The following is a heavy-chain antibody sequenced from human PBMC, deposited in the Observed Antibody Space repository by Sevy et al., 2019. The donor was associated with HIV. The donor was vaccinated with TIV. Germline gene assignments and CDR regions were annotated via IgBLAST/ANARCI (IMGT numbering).Heavy chain of an antibody. CDR2: FYYSGST. CDR1: GGSISTYY. Sequence: SETLSLTCTVSGGSISTYYWSWIRQPPGKELEWIGYFYYSGSTDYNPSLKSRVTISTDRSQNQFSLKLNSLTTADTAVYYCARGGTRGWYFDLWGRGTLVTVSS. CDR3: ARGGTRGWYFDL. J-gene: IGHJ2*01. V-gene: IGHV4-59*01. D-gene: IGHD2-8*01.